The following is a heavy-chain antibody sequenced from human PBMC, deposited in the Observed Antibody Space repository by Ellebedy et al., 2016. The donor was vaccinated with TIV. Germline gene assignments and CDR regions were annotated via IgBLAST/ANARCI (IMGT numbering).Heavy chain of an antibody. V-gene: IGHV3-23*01. CDR3: VQRDFDY. J-gene: IGHJ4*02. CDR1: GFTFSSYA. CDR2: ITGSGIST. Sequence: GESLKISXAASGFTFSSYAMSWVRQAPGKGLEWVSAITGSGISTYYADSVKGRFTISRDNSKNTLYLQMNSLRAEDTAVYYCVQRDFDYWGQGNLVTVSS.